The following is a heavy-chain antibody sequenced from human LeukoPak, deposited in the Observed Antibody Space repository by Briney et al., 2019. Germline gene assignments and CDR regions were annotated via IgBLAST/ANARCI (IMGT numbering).Heavy chain of an antibody. J-gene: IGHJ5*02. Sequence: SSETLSLTCAVYGGSFSGYYWSWIRQPPGKGLEWIGEINHSGSTNYNPSLKSRVTISVDTSKNQFSLKLSSVTAADTAVYYCLREAGIATAIVWFDPWGQGTLVTVSS. V-gene: IGHV4-34*01. D-gene: IGHD6-13*01. CDR2: INHSGST. CDR1: GGSFSGYY. CDR3: LREAGIATAIVWFDP.